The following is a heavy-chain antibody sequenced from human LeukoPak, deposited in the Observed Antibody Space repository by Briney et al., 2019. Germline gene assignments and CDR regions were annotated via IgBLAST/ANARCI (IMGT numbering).Heavy chain of an antibody. Sequence: PSQTLSLTCTVSGGSISSGDYSWSWIRQHPGKGLEWIGYIYYSGSTYYKPSLKSRVTISVDTSKNQFSLKLSSVTAADTAVYYCARVGGYGDYTASQYYFDYWGQGTLVTVSS. CDR3: ARVGGYGDYTASQYYFDY. V-gene: IGHV4-31*03. CDR1: GGSISSGDYS. J-gene: IGHJ4*02. D-gene: IGHD4-17*01. CDR2: IYYSGST.